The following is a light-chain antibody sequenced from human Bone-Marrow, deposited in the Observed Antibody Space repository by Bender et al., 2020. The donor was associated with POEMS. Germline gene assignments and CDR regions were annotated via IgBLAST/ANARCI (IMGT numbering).Light chain of an antibody. CDR3: SSYTDSSTWV. Sequence: QSVLTQPPSASGTPGQRVTISCSGGSSNIGAHAVNWYQHLPGTAPKLLIFGNTNRPSGVPDRFSGSKSGTSASLAITGLQTGDEADYYCSSYTDSSTWVFGGGTKLTVL. V-gene: IGLV1-44*01. CDR2: GNT. CDR1: SSNIGAHA. J-gene: IGLJ3*02.